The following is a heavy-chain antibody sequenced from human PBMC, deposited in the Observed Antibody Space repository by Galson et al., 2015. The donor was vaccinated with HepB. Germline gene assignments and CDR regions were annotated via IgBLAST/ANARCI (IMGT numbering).Heavy chain of an antibody. D-gene: IGHD1-26*01. CDR3: ARTSEWELLLRPAFDP. J-gene: IGHJ5*02. CDR1: GGTFSSYA. CDR2: IIPIFGTA. Sequence: SCAASGGTFSSYAISWVRQAPGQGLEWMGGIIPIFGTANYAQKFQGRVTITADESTSTAYMELSSLRSEDTAVYYCARTSEWELLLRPAFDPWGQGTLVTVSS. V-gene: IGHV1-69*01.